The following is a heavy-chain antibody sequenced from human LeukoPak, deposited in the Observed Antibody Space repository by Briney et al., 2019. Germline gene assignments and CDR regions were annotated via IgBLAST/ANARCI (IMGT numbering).Heavy chain of an antibody. CDR1: GDSFSSYSAT. CDR3: ARVTSGSYRSFDI. J-gene: IGHJ3*02. D-gene: IGHD1-26*01. CDR2: TYYRSKWYK. Sequence: SQTLSLTCAISGDSFSSYSATWNWIRQSPSRGLEWLGRTYYRSKWYKYYAVSVKGRITINPDTSKNQFSLQLNSVTPEDTAVYYCARVTSGSYRSFDIWGQGTMVTVSS. V-gene: IGHV6-1*01.